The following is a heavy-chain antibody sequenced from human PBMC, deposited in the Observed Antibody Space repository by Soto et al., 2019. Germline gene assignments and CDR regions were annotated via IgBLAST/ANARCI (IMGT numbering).Heavy chain of an antibody. V-gene: IGHV3-23*01. CDR2: ISGSGGST. CDR3: AKDPYTMVRGVIMDYFDY. D-gene: IGHD3-10*01. J-gene: IGHJ4*02. Sequence: EVQLLESGGGLVQPGGSLRLSCAASGFTFSSYAMSWVRQAPGKGLEWVSAISGSGGSTYYADSVKGRFTISRDNSKNTLYLQMNSLRAEDTAVYYCAKDPYTMVRGVIMDYFDYWGQGTLVTVSS. CDR1: GFTFSSYA.